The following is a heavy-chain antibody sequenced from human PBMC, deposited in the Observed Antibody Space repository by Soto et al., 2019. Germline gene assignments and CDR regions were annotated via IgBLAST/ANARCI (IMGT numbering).Heavy chain of an antibody. Sequence: QVQLQESGPGLVKPSQTLSLTCTVSGGSISSGGYYWSWIRQHPGKGLEWNGYIYYSGSTYYNPSLKTRVTISVDTSKNQCSLKLSSVTAADTAVYYYARDVGESSGWYYSWFDPWGQGTLVTVSS. V-gene: IGHV4-31*03. CDR1: GGSISSGGYY. J-gene: IGHJ5*02. D-gene: IGHD6-19*01. CDR3: ARDVGESSGWYYSWFDP. CDR2: IYYSGST.